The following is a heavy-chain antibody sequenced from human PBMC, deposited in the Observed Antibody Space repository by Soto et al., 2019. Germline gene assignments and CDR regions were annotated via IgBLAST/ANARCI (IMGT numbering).Heavy chain of an antibody. CDR1: GGSISTYY. D-gene: IGHD3-16*01. CDR3: ARVGARFPTPYYYYGMDV. J-gene: IGHJ6*02. CDR2: IYYSGST. V-gene: IGHV4-59*01. Sequence: QVQLQESGPGLVKPSETLSLTCTVSGGSISTYYWSWIRQPPGKGLEWIGYIYYSGSTNYNPSLKSRVTISVDTSNNQFSLQLSSVTAADTAVYYCARVGARFPTPYYYYGMDVWGQGTTVTVSS.